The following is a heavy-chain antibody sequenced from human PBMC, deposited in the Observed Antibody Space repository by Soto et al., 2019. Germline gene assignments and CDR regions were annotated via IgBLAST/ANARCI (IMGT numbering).Heavy chain of an antibody. CDR3: ARVPMIVVVQDNWFDP. V-gene: IGHV1-69*01. Sequence: QVQLVQSRAEVKKPGSSVKVSCKASGGTFSSYAISWVRQAPGQGLEWMGGIIPIFGTANYAQKFQGRVTITADESTSTAYMELSSLRSEDTAVYYCARVPMIVVVQDNWFDPWGQGTLVTVSS. CDR2: IIPIFGTA. CDR1: GGTFSSYA. D-gene: IGHD3-22*01. J-gene: IGHJ5*02.